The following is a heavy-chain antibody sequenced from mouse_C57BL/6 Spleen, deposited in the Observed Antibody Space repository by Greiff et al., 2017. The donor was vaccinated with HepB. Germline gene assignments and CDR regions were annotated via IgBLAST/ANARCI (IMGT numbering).Heavy chain of an antibody. Sequence: VQLQQPGAELVMPGASVKLSCKASGYTFTSYWMHWVKQRPGQGLEWIGEIDPSDSYTNYNQKFKGKSTLTVDKSSSTAYMQLSSLTSEDSAVYYCARVGTTGWYFDVWGTGTTVTVSS. CDR3: ARVGTTGWYFDV. CDR2: IDPSDSYT. CDR1: GYTFTSYW. J-gene: IGHJ1*03. V-gene: IGHV1-69*01. D-gene: IGHD1-1*01.